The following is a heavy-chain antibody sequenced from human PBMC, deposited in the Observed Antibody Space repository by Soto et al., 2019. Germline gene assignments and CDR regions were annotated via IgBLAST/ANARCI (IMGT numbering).Heavy chain of an antibody. Sequence: QVQLVQSGAEVKKPGSSVKVSCKASGGTFSSYAISWVRQAPGQGLEWMGGIIPIFGTANYAQKFQGRVTITADESTITAYMELSSLRSEDTAVYYCARAPYYYDSSGYYSQTLYYFDYWGQGTLVTVSS. CDR3: ARAPYYYDSSGYYSQTLYYFDY. J-gene: IGHJ4*02. V-gene: IGHV1-69*01. D-gene: IGHD3-22*01. CDR2: IIPIFGTA. CDR1: GGTFSSYA.